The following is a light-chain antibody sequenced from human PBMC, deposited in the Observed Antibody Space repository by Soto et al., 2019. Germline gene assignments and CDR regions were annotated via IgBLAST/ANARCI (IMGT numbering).Light chain of an antibody. CDR2: EVN. CDR3: CYYTGSPYV. CDR1: SSGIGRYDF. J-gene: IGLJ1*01. V-gene: IGLV2-14*01. Sequence: QSALTQPASVSGSPGQSITISCTGTSSGIGRYDFVSWYQQLPGKAPKLLIYEVNHRPSGISDRFSGSKSGNTASLTISGLQADDEAHYYCCYYTGSPYVFGSGTKVTVL.